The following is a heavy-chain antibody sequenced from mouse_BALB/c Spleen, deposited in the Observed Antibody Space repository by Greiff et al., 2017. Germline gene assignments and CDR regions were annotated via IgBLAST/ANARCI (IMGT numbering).Heavy chain of an antibody. CDR2: IDPETGGT. CDR1: GYTFTDYE. V-gene: IGHV1-15*01. Sequence: QVQLKQSGAELVRPGASVTLSCKASGYTFTDYEMHWVKQTPVHGLEWIGAIDPETGGTAYNQKFKGKATLTADKSSSTAYMELRSLTSEDSAVYYCTRTYSFDYWGQGTTLTVSS. J-gene: IGHJ2*01. CDR3: TRTYSFDY. D-gene: IGHD2-10*01.